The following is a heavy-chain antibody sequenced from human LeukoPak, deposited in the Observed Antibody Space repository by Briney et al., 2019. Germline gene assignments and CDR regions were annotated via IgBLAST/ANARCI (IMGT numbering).Heavy chain of an antibody. CDR2: ISVVVVIT. V-gene: IGHV3-23*01. D-gene: IGHD6-19*01. Sequence: VGAPRLSCAASGFTFRSYAMSWVRQAPGKGLEWISAISVVVVITYYADSVKGRFTISTDKSKNALYLQMSSLRAEDTAVYYCAKAKEQWLVPSFDSWGQGTLV. CDR3: AKAKEQWLVPSFDS. CDR1: GFTFRSYA. J-gene: IGHJ4*02.